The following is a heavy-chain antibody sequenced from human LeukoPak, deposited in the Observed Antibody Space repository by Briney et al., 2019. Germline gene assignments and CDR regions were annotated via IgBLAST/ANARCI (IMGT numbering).Heavy chain of an antibody. D-gene: IGHD4-17*01. J-gene: IGHJ4*02. Sequence: GGSLRLSCAASGFTFGTYAMSWVRQAPGKGLEWVSTIDNSGGYTYYAGSVKGRFTISRDNSKNTLFLQMNSLRAEDSAVYYCARRLRGEVTARSFDYWGQGTLVTVSS. CDR3: ARRLRGEVTARSFDY. CDR2: IDNSGGYT. CDR1: GFTFGTYA. V-gene: IGHV3-23*01.